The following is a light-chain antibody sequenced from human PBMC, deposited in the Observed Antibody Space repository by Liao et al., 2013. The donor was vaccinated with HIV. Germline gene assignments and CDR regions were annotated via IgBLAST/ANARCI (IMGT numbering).Light chain of an antibody. CDR3: QAWDIGTGV. J-gene: IGLJ1*01. CDR1: KLGDKY. CDR2: YDS. V-gene: IGLV3-1*01. Sequence: SYELTQPPSVSVSPGQTASITCSGDKLGDKYACWYQQKPGQAPVLVIYYDSDRPSGIPERFSGSNSGNTATLTISGAQAMDEADYYCQAWDIGTGVFGTGTKVTV.